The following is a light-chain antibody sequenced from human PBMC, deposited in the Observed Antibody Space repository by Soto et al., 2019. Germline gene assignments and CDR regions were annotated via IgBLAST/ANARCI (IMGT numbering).Light chain of an antibody. Sequence: EIVFTQSPGTLSLSLGERATLSCRVRQIVSNNYVARYQKKPGQAPRLLIYATSSRATGIPDRFSGGGSGTDFTLTISRLEPEDFAVYYCQQYSSSPLTFGGGTKVDIK. CDR3: QQYSSSPLT. CDR1: QIVSNNY. CDR2: ATS. V-gene: IGKV3-20*01. J-gene: IGKJ4*01.